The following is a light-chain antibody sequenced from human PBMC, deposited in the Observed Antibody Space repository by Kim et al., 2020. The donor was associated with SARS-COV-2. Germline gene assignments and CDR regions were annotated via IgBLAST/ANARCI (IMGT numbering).Light chain of an antibody. CDR1: TLRRYY. J-gene: IGLJ3*02. Sequence: ALGQTVRITCQGDTLRRYYVSWYQEKPGQAPVVVIYGKDNRPSGIPDRFSGSRSRNTASLIITGAQAQDEADYYCASRDSSGNLWVFGGGTQLTVL. CDR2: GKD. V-gene: IGLV3-19*01. CDR3: ASRDSSGNLWV.